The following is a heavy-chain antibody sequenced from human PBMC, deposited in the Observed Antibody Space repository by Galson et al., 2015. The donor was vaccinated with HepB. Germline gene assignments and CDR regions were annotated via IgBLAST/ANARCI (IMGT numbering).Heavy chain of an antibody. Sequence: SVKVSCKVSGYTLTELSMHWVRQAPGKGLEWMGGFDPEDGETIYAQKFQGRVTMTEDTSTDTAYMELSSLRSEDTAVYDCATVPYWSSTSCLDYWGQGTLVTVSS. CDR1: GYTLTELS. CDR2: FDPEDGET. J-gene: IGHJ4*02. CDR3: ATVPYWSSTSCLDY. V-gene: IGHV1-24*01. D-gene: IGHD2-2*01.